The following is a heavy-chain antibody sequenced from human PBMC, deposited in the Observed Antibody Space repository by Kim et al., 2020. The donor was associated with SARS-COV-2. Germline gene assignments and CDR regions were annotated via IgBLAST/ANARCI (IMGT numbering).Heavy chain of an antibody. V-gene: IGHV4-34*01. Sequence: SETLSLTCAVYGGSFSGYYWSWIRQPPGKGLEWIGEINHSGSTNYNPSLKSRVTISVDTSKNQFSLKLSSVTAADTAVYYCASVAILTGYYPLWGQGTLVTVSS. CDR3: ASVAILTGYYPL. D-gene: IGHD3-9*01. J-gene: IGHJ4*02. CDR1: GGSFSGYY. CDR2: INHSGST.